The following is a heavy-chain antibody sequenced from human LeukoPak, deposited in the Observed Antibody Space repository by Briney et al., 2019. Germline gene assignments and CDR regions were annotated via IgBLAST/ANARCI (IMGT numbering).Heavy chain of an antibody. CDR2: INHSGST. Sequence: PSETLSLTCAVYGGSFSGYYWSWIRQPPGKGLEWIGEINHSGSTNYNPSLKSRVTISVDTSKNQFSLKLSSVTAADTAVYYCARDSSGYLVYWGQGTLVTVSS. CDR3: ARDSSGYLVY. V-gene: IGHV4-34*01. D-gene: IGHD3-22*01. J-gene: IGHJ4*02. CDR1: GGSFSGYY.